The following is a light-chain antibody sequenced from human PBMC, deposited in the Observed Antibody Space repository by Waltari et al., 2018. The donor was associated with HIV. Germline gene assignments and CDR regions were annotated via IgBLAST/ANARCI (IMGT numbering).Light chain of an antibody. J-gene: IGKJ3*01. V-gene: IGKV4-1*01. CDR2: WAS. Sequence: DIVMTQSPDSLAVSLGERATIHCKSSQSVLYNSNNKNYLAWYQQKPGPPPKVLIYWASTRESGVPDRFSGGGSGTDFTLTISNLQAEDVAVYYCQQYYGTPFTFGPGTKVHI. CDR1: QSVLYNSNNKNY. CDR3: QQYYGTPFT.